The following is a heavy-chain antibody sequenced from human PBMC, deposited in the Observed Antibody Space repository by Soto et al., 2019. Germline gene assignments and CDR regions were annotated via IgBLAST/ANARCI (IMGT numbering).Heavy chain of an antibody. J-gene: IGHJ6*02. D-gene: IGHD3-10*01. CDR3: ARRRRDITMVRGVIYYYYYYGMDV. CDR1: GYSFTTYW. Sequence: GESLKISCQGSGYSFTTYWITWVRQMPGKGREWMGRIDPTDSYTNYGPSFQGHVTISADKSISTVYLQWSSLKASDTAMYYCARRRRDITMVRGVIYYYYYYGMDVWGQGTTGTVSS. V-gene: IGHV5-10-1*01. CDR2: IDPTDSYT.